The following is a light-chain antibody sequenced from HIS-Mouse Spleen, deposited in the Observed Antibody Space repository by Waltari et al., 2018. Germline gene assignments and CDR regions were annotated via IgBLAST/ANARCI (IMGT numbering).Light chain of an antibody. J-gene: IGLJ1*01. CDR2: DES. CDR1: NIGSKS. V-gene: IGLV3-21*02. Sequence: SYVLTQPPSVSVAPGQTARITCWGTNIGSKSVHWYQQKPGQAPVLVVYDESDRPSGIPERFSGSNSGNTATLTISRVEAGDEADYYCQVWDSSSDHRVFGTGTKVTVL. CDR3: QVWDSSSDHRV.